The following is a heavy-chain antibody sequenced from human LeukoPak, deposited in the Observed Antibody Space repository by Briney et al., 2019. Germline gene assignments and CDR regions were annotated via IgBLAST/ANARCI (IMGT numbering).Heavy chain of an antibody. CDR1: GGSISSGGYS. CDR3: ARDLLGYYDSSGYHFDI. J-gene: IGHJ3*02. D-gene: IGHD3-22*01. V-gene: IGHV4-30-2*01. Sequence: PSETLSLTCAVSGGSISSGGYSWSWIRQPPGKGLEWIGYIYHSGSTYYNPSLKSRVTISVDRSKNQFSLKLSSVTAADTAVYYCARDLLGYYDSSGYHFDIWGQGTMVTVSS. CDR2: IYHSGST.